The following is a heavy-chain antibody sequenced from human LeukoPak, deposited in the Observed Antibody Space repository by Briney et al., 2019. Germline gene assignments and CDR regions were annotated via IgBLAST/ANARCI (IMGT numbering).Heavy chain of an antibody. V-gene: IGHV3-7*01. Sequence: GGSLRLSCAASGFTFSSYWMSWVRQAPGKGLEWVANIKQDGSEKYYVDSVKGRFTISRDNAKNSLYLQMNSLRAEDTAVYYCARDSELWFGELLGSFDYWGQGTLVTVSS. CDR2: IKQDGSEK. CDR3: ARDSELWFGELLGSFDY. D-gene: IGHD3-10*01. CDR1: GFTFSSYW. J-gene: IGHJ4*02.